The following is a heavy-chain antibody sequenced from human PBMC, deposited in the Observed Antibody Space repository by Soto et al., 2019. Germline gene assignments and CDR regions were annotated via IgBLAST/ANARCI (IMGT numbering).Heavy chain of an antibody. V-gene: IGHV3-7*05. CDR2: IKQDGSEK. CDR1: GFTFSSYW. CDR3: ASLAITMLRGVTMIDY. J-gene: IGHJ4*02. D-gene: IGHD3-10*01. Sequence: GGSLRLSCAASGFTFSSYWMSWVRQAPGKGLEWVANIKQDGSEKYYVDSMKGRFTISRDNAKNSLYLQMNSLRAEDTAVYYCASLAITMLRGVTMIDYWGQGTLVTVSS.